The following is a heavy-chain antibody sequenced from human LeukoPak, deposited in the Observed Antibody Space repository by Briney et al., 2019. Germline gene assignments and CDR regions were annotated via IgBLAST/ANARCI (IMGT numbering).Heavy chain of an antibody. V-gene: IGHV5-51*01. J-gene: IGHJ5*02. Sequence: GESLKISCKGSGYIFTSYWIGWVRQMPGKGLAWMGIIYPGDSDTRYSPSFQGQVTISADKSISTAYLQWSSLKASDTAMYYCARHVSSTSCTCNWFDPWGQGTLVTVSS. D-gene: IGHD2-2*01. CDR1: GYIFTSYW. CDR3: ARHVSSTSCTCNWFDP. CDR2: IYPGDSDT.